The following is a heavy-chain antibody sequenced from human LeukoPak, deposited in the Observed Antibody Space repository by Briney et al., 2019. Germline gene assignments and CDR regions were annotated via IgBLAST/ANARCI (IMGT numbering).Heavy chain of an antibody. V-gene: IGHV3-7*01. J-gene: IGHJ4*02. CDR2: IDQDGSQR. D-gene: IGHD5-12*01. Sequence: PGGFLRLSCAASGSTFSKNWMSWVRQAPGKGLEWVANIDQDGSQRYYVDSVKGRFTISRDNTKNSLYLQMNSLRAEDTAVYYCVRAPSGYAYFFDYWGQGTLVTVSS. CDR3: VRAPSGYAYFFDY. CDR1: GSTFSKNW.